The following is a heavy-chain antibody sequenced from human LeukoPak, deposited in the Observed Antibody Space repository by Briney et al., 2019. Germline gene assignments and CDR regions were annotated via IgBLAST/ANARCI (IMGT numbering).Heavy chain of an antibody. Sequence: GGSLRLSCSAYGFTFSNYAMNWVRQAPGQGLEWVSLIRGRTGSTYYADSVKGRFSISRDNSKNTVYLQMNSLRVEDTAVYYCAKGPVPAIVGPTTLDYWGQGTLVTVSS. CDR1: GFTFSNYA. V-gene: IGHV3-23*01. D-gene: IGHD1-26*01. CDR3: AKGPVPAIVGPTTLDY. J-gene: IGHJ4*02. CDR2: IRGRTGST.